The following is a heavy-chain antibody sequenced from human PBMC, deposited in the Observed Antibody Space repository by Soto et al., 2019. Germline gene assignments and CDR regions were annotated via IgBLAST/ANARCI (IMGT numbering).Heavy chain of an antibody. J-gene: IGHJ3*02. Sequence: GGSLRLSCAASGFSFNSYTMNWIRQAPGKGLEWVSSITSGSSYMYYADSVKGRFTISRDNAKNSLFLQMNSLRAEDTAVYYCARELGRYLEWLSDAFDIWGQGTVVTVSS. CDR3: ARELGRYLEWLSDAFDI. D-gene: IGHD3-3*01. V-gene: IGHV3-21*01. CDR2: ITSGSSYM. CDR1: GFSFNSYT.